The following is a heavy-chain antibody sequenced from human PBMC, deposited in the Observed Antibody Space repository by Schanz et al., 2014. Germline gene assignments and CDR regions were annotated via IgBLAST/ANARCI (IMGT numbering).Heavy chain of an antibody. CDR2: ISGGGGTT. V-gene: IGHV3-23*01. Sequence: EVQLLESGGCLVQPGGSLRLSCATSGFSFSSYAINWVRQAPGKGLEWVSAISGGGGTTYYADSVKGRFTISRGNSKNALYLQMNSLRPENTAVYYCAKDQDYYRVSGGYRELEYWGQGTLVTVSS. CDR1: GFSFSSYA. D-gene: IGHD3-10*01. CDR3: AKDQDYYRVSGGYRELEY. J-gene: IGHJ4*02.